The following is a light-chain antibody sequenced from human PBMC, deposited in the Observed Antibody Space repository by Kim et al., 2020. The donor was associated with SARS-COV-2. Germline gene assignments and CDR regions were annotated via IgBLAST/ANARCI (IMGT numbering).Light chain of an antibody. V-gene: IGLV3-1*01. CDR1: KLGDKY. J-gene: IGLJ6*01. CDR2: QDS. Sequence: SYELTQPPSVSVSPGQTASITCSGDKLGDKYACWYQQKPGQSPVLVIYQDSKRPSGIPERFSGSNSGNTATLTISGTQAMDEADYYCQAWDSSTFYVFGGG. CDR3: QAWDSSTFYV.